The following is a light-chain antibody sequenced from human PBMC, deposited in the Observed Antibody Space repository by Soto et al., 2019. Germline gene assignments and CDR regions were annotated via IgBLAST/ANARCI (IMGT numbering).Light chain of an antibody. Sequence: EVVLTQSPGTLSLSPGERGTLSCGASQSIGNSLAWFQQQPGQAPRLLIYDASNRAAGIPARFSGSGSGTDFTLTISSLEPEDFVFYYCHHSKWPLTFGGGTKVEI. J-gene: IGKJ4*02. CDR3: HHSKWPLT. V-gene: IGKV3-11*01. CDR1: QSIGNS. CDR2: DAS.